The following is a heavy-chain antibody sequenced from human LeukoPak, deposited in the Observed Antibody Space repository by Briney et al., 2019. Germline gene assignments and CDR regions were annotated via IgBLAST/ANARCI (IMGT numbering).Heavy chain of an antibody. J-gene: IGHJ5*02. CDR1: GYTFIGYY. V-gene: IGHV1-2*02. Sequence: GASVKVSCKASGYTFIGYYMHWVRQAPGQGLEWMGWINPNSGATNYTQKFQGRVTMTRDTSISTTYMELSRLSSNDTAVYYCARDVPSYFDFWSGLTGFDPWGQGTLVTVSS. CDR3: ARDVPSYFDFWSGLTGFDP. D-gene: IGHD3-3*01. CDR2: INPNSGAT.